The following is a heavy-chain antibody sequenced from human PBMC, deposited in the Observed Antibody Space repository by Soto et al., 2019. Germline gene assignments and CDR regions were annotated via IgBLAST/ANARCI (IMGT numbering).Heavy chain of an antibody. CDR2: IYYSGST. CDR1: GGSISSGGYY. Sequence: SETLSLTCTVSGGSISSGGYYWSWIRQHPGKGLEWIGYIYYSGSTYYNPSLKSRVTISVDTSKNQFSLKLSSVTAADTAVYYCARDQLGGYDLFLSGYYYYCMDVWGQGTTVTVSS. V-gene: IGHV4-31*03. J-gene: IGHJ6*02. CDR3: ARDQLGGYDLFLSGYYYYCMDV. D-gene: IGHD5-12*01.